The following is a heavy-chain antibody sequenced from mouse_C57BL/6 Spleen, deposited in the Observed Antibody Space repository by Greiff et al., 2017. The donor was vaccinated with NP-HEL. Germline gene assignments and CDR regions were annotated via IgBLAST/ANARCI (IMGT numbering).Heavy chain of an antibody. CDR1: GYTFTSYW. V-gene: IGHV1-64*01. CDR2: IHPNSGST. Sequence: VQLQQPGAELVKPGASVKLSCKASGYTFTSYWMHWVKQRPGQGLEWIGMIHPNSGSTNYNEKFKSKATLTVDKSSSTAYMQLSSLTSEDSAVYYCARNYYGSSPWCAYWGQGTLVTVSA. J-gene: IGHJ3*01. D-gene: IGHD1-1*01. CDR3: ARNYYGSSPWCAY.